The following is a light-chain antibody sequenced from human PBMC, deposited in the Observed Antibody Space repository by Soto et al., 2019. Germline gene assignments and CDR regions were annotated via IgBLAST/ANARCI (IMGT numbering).Light chain of an antibody. V-gene: IGLV1-47*01. CDR2: RNN. CDR1: SSHIGSNY. J-gene: IGLJ2*01. CDR3: AAWDDSLSGGV. Sequence: QSVLTQPPSASGTPGQRVTISCSGSSSHIGSNYVYWYQQLPGTAPKLLIYRNNQRPSGVPDRFSGSKSGTSASLAISGLRSEDEADYYCAAWDDSLSGGVFGGGTKLNVL.